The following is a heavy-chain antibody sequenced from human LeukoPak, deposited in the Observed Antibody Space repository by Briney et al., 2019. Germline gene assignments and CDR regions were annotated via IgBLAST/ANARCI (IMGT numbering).Heavy chain of an antibody. CDR3: ARQSRDGSETRGYYFDY. CDR2: IYPADSDT. V-gene: IGHV5-51*01. D-gene: IGHD3-10*01. J-gene: IGHJ4*02. CDR1: GYSFTNYW. Sequence: GESLKISCQVSGYSFTNYWIGWVRQMPGKGLDSMGIIYPADSDTTYSPSFQGQVTISVDKSISTVYLQWSSLKASDTAMYYCARQSRDGSETRGYYFDYWGQGTLVTVSS.